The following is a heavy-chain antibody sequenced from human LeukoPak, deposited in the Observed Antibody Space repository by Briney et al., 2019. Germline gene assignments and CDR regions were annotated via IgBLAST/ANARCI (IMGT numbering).Heavy chain of an antibody. CDR2: FYYSGST. J-gene: IGHJ5*02. Sequence: PSETLSLTCTVSGGSISSSSYYWGWIRQPPGKGLEWIGTFYYSGSTYYNPSLKSRVTMSVDTSKNQFSLRLSSVTAADTAAYYCASLYSSSWYYWFDPWGQGTLVTVSS. CDR3: ASLYSSSWYYWFDP. D-gene: IGHD6-13*01. CDR1: GGSISSSSYY. V-gene: IGHV4-39*01.